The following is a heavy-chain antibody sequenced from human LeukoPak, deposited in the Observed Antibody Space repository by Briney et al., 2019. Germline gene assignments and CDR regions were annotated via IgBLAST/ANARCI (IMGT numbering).Heavy chain of an antibody. D-gene: IGHD5-18*01. Sequence: GGSLRLSCAASGFTFSSYAMHWVRQAPGKGLEWVGRIKSKTDGGTTDYAAPVKGRFTISRDDSKNTLYLQMNSLKTEDTAVYYCTTGLSAMVGFDYWGQGTLVTVSS. J-gene: IGHJ4*02. CDR2: IKSKTDGGTT. V-gene: IGHV3-15*01. CDR3: TTGLSAMVGFDY. CDR1: GFTFSSYA.